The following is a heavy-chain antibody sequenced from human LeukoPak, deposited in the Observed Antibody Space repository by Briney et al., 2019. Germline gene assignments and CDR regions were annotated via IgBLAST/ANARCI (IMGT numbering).Heavy chain of an antibody. CDR3: AKKPSSGYYYIDY. D-gene: IGHD3-22*01. CDR1: GFTFSSYA. J-gene: IGHJ4*02. V-gene: IGHV3-23*01. Sequence: GGSLRLSCAASGFTFSSYAMSWVRQAPGKGLEWVSTISDSGGSTYYADSVKGRFTISRDNSKNTLHLQMNSLRAEDTAVYCCAKKPSSGYYYIDYWGQGTLVTVSS. CDR2: ISDSGGST.